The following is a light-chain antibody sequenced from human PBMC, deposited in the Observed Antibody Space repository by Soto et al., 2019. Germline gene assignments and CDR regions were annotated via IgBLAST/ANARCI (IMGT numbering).Light chain of an antibody. CDR1: QSVSSN. CDR3: QQYNDWWT. V-gene: IGKV3-15*01. Sequence: ETVMTQSPATRSVSPGERVTLSGRDSQSVSSNLAWYQQKPGQAPRLLIYGADTRATGVPARFSGSGSGTEFTLTISSLQSEDFAVYYCQQYNDWWTFGHGTKVEIK. J-gene: IGKJ1*01. CDR2: GAD.